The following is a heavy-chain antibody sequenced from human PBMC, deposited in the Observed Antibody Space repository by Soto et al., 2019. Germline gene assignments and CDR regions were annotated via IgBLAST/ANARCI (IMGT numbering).Heavy chain of an antibody. D-gene: IGHD6-13*01. CDR1: GFTFSGSA. V-gene: IGHV3-73*01. J-gene: IGHJ5*02. CDR3: AKGIAAAGTNWFDP. Sequence: GGSLRLSCAASGFTFSGSAMHWVRQASGKGLEWVGRIRSKANSYATAYAASVKGRFTISRDDSKNTAYLQMNSLKTEDTAVYYCAKGIAAAGTNWFDPWGQGTLVNVS. CDR2: IRSKANSYAT.